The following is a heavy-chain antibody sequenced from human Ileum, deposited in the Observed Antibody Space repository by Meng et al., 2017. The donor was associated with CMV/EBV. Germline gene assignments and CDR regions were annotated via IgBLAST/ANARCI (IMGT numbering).Heavy chain of an antibody. CDR1: GVTFSGYS. CDR2: ISSRSSTV. CDR3: ARGGRGNYYYYYGMDV. D-gene: IGHD3-16*01. Sequence: GESLKISCAAAGVTFSGYSMNCVRQAPGKGLEWVSYISSRSSTVHYADSVKGRFTISRDNANNSLYLQMNSLRAEDTALYYCARGGRGNYYYYYGMDVWGQGTTVTVSS. J-gene: IGHJ6*02. V-gene: IGHV3-48*04.